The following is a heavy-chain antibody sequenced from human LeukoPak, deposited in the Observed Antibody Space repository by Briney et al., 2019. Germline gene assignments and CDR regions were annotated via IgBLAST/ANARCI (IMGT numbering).Heavy chain of an antibody. CDR2: IYHSGTT. J-gene: IGHJ4*02. CDR1: GGSISSSNW. CDR3: ARDFDGSGTSSF. Sequence: PSETLSLTCAVSGGSISSSNWWSWVRQPPGKGLEWIGEIYHSGTTNYNPSLKSRVTISVDKSKNQFSLKLSSVTAADTAVYYCARDFDGSGTSSFWGQGTLVTVSS. V-gene: IGHV4-4*02. D-gene: IGHD3-10*01.